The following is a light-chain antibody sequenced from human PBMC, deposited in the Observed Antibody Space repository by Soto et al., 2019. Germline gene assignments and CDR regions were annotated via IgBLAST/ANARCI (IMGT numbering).Light chain of an antibody. CDR2: DVT. Sequence: QSALTQPASVSGSPGQSNTISCTGTSSDVGIYNSVSWYQQLPGKAPKLLIYDVTYRPSGVSNRFSGSKSGNTASLTISGLQAEDEADYYCSSYAGSYTWVFGGGTKLTVL. CDR1: SSDVGIYNS. V-gene: IGLV2-14*03. J-gene: IGLJ3*02. CDR3: SSYAGSYTWV.